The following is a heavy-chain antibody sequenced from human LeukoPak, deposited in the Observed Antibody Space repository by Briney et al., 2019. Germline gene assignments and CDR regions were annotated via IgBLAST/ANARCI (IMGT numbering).Heavy chain of an antibody. J-gene: IGHJ1*01. V-gene: IGHV4-31*03. Sequence: SETLSLTCTVSGGSISSGGYFWSWIRQHQGKGLEWIGYIYYSGSTYYNPSLKGRVTISVDTSKNQFSLRLSSVTAADTAIYYCASVSYDTSLQHWGQGTLVTVSS. D-gene: IGHD3-22*01. CDR1: GGSISSGGYF. CDR3: ASVSYDTSLQH. CDR2: IYYSGST.